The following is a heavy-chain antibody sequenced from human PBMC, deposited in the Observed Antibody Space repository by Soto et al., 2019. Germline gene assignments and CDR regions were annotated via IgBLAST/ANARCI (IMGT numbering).Heavy chain of an antibody. CDR1: GGSFSGYC. CDR2: TLHTGST. D-gene: IGHD3-9*01. J-gene: IGHJ4*02. V-gene: IGHV4-34*12. Sequence: QVQLQQWGAGLLKPSETLSLTCAVYGGSFSGYCWSWIRQPPGTGLEWIGETLHTGSTNYNPSLKSRGTRSVDTPKNQFSRKLSSVTAADTAVYYCARVGPLRYFDWLPNYFDDWGQGTLVTVAS. CDR3: ARVGPLRYFDWLPNYFDD.